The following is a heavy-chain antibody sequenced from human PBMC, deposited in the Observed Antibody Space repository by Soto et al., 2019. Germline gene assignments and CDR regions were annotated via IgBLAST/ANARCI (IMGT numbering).Heavy chain of an antibody. CDR2: VSYDGSQK. CDR3: ARSLWPASVAAPLDY. Sequence: QVQLVESGGGVVQPGRSLRLSCAVAGITFSSYVMHWVRQAPGKGLEGVAVVSYDGSQKYYADSVKGRFTISRDNSTNTLYLHRDSLRPADTAVYYGARSLWPASVAAPLDYWGQGPLITVSS. V-gene: IGHV3-30-3*01. CDR1: GITFSSYV. J-gene: IGHJ4*02. D-gene: IGHD6-19*01.